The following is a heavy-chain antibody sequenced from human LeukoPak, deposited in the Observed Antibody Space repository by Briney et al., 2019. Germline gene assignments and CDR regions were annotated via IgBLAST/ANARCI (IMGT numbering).Heavy chain of an antibody. CDR3: ARHRAYSSSSPFDY. CDR2: IYYTGST. V-gene: IGHV4-59*08. J-gene: IGHJ4*02. CDR1: AGSISSYY. Sequence: SETLSLTCTVSAGSISSYYWSWIRQPPGKGLEWIGYIYYTGSTNYNPSLKSRVTMFVDMSKNQFSLRLSSVTAADTAVYYCARHRAYSSSSPFDYWGQGTLVTVSS. D-gene: IGHD6-6*01.